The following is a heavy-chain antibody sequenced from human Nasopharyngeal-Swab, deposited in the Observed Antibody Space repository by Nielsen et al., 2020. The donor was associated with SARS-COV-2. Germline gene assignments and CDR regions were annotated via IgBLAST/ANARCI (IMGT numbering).Heavy chain of an antibody. CDR2: IVVGSGNT. Sequence: SVKVSCKASGFTFTSSAVQWVRQARGQRLEWIGWIVVGSGNTNYAQKFQERVTITRDMSTSTAYMELSSLRSEDTAVYYCARGTNYSKGAFDIWGQGTMVTVSS. J-gene: IGHJ3*02. D-gene: IGHD4-11*01. CDR1: GFTFTSSA. V-gene: IGHV1-58*01. CDR3: ARGTNYSKGAFDI.